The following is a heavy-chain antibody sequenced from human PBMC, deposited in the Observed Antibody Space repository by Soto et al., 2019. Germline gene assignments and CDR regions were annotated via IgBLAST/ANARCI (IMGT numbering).Heavy chain of an antibody. J-gene: IGHJ4*02. CDR3: ARQATLGDYIWGSYRYTEPLTYFDY. D-gene: IGHD3-16*02. V-gene: IGHV4-59*08. CDR1: GGSISSYY. CDR2: IYYSGGT. Sequence: SETLSLTCTVSGGSISSYYWSWIRQPPGKGLEWIGYIYYSGGTNYNPSLKSRVTISVDTSKNQFSLKLSSVTAADTAVYYCARQATLGDYIWGSYRYTEPLTYFDYWGQGTLVTVSS.